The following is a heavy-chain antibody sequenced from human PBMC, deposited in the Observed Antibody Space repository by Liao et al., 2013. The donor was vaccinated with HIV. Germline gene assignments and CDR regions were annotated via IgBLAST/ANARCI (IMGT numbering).Heavy chain of an antibody. J-gene: IGHJ4*02. CDR2: INDSGRT. CDR1: GGSFSGYY. D-gene: IGHD6-19*01. V-gene: IGHV4-34*01. Sequence: QVQLQQWGAGLLKPSETLSLTCAVYGGSFSGYYWSWIRQPPGKGLEWIGEINDSGRTNYNPSLKSRVTISVDTSKNQFSLKLTSVTAADTAVYYCTRGVYSSGWGAHNYWGQGTLVTVSS. CDR3: TRGVYSSGWGAHNY.